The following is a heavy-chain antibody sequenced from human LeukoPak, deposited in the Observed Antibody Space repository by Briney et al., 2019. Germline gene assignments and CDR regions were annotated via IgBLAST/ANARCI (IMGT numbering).Heavy chain of an antibody. D-gene: IGHD3-22*01. J-gene: IGHJ4*02. CDR3: AKTLYYYDSSGYYYVANTPFDY. CDR1: GFTFSSYA. CDR2: ISGSGGST. V-gene: IGHV3-23*01. Sequence: SGGSLRLSCAASGFTFSSYAMSWVRQAPGKGLEWDSAISGSGGSTHYADSVKGRFTISRDNSKNTLYLQMNSLRAEDTAVYYCAKTLYYYDSSGYYYVANTPFDYWGQGTLVTVSS.